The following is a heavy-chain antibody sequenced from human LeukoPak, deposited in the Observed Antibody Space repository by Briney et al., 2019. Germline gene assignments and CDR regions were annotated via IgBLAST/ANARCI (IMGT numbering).Heavy chain of an antibody. D-gene: IGHD2-8*01. J-gene: IGHJ4*02. Sequence: GGSLRLSCAASGFTFTTYWMAWVRQAPGKGLEWVANIKQDGSEAVYADSVRGRFTISRDNAKNSLYLQMNSLRVEDTAVYYCSNGIYDRSYWGQGTLVTVSS. V-gene: IGHV3-7*01. CDR3: SNGIYDRSY. CDR2: IKQDGSEA. CDR1: GFTFTTYW.